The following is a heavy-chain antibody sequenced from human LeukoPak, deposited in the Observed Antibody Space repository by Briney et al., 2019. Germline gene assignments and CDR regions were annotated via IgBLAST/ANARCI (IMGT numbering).Heavy chain of an antibody. CDR3: VKDSYSRRTGWFDP. CDR2: INWSSGSI. D-gene: IGHD2-15*01. CDR1: GFTFDDYG. V-gene: IGHV3-9*01. Sequence: GGSLRLSCAASGFTFDDYGMHWVRQAPGKGLEGVSGINWSSGSIGYAGSVKGRFTISRDNAKNSLYLHMSSLRAEDTALYYCVKDSYSRRTGWFDPWGQGTLVTVSS. J-gene: IGHJ5*02.